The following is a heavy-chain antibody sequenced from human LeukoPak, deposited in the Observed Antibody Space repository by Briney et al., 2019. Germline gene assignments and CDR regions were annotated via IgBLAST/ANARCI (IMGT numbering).Heavy chain of an antibody. CDR1: GGSIRSSNW. D-gene: IGHD4-17*01. J-gene: IGHJ4*02. CDR3: ASVTYGARDY. V-gene: IGHV4-4*02. CDR2: IYHSGST. Sequence: SETLSLTCAVSGGSIRSSNWWSWVRQPPGKGLEWIGEIYHSGSTNYNPSLNSRVTISVDKSKNQFSLKLSSVTAADTAVYYCASVTYGARDYWGQGTLVTVSS.